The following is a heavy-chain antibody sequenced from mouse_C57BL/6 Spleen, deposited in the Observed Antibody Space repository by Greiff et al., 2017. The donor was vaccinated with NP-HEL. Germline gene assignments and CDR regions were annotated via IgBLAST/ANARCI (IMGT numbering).Heavy chain of an antibody. CDR2: IYPGSGST. CDR1: GYTFTSYW. J-gene: IGHJ3*01. CDR3: AKGNGYDYDWFAY. D-gene: IGHD2-4*01. V-gene: IGHV1-55*01. Sequence: QVQLKQPGAELVKPGASVKMSCKASGYTFTSYWITWVKQRPGQGLEWIGDIYPGSGSTNYNEKFKSKATLTVDTSSSTAYMQLSSLTSEDSAVYYCAKGNGYDYDWFAYWGQGTLVTVSA.